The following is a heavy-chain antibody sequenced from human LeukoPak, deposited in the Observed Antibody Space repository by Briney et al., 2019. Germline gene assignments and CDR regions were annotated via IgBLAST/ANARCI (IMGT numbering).Heavy chain of an antibody. Sequence: SETLSLTCTVSGGSISSSSYYWGWIRQPPGKGLEWFGSIYYSGSTYYNPSLKSRVTISVDTSKNQFSLKLSSVTAPDTAVYYCARQPYSSGWYQPVGYWGQGTLVTVSS. D-gene: IGHD6-19*01. J-gene: IGHJ4*02. CDR3: ARQPYSSGWYQPVGY. CDR1: GGSISSSSYY. V-gene: IGHV4-39*01. CDR2: IYYSGST.